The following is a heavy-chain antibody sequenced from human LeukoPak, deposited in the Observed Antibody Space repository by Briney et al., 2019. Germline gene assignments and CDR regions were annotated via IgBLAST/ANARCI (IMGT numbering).Heavy chain of an antibody. D-gene: IGHD3-10*01. V-gene: IGHV4-59*08. CDR3: ARHRLYYYGSGSYYFFDY. Sequence: TSSETLSLTCTVSGDSISTYFWSWIRQPPGKGLEWIGYIHSSGSANYSPSLKSRVTISVDTSKNQFSLKLSSVTAADTAVYYCARHRLYYYGSGSYYFFDYWGQGTLVTVSS. CDR2: IHSSGSA. J-gene: IGHJ4*02. CDR1: GDSISTYF.